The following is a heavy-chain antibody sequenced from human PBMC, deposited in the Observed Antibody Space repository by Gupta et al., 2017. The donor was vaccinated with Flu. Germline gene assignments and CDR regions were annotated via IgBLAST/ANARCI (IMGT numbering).Heavy chain of an antibody. CDR1: GFTFSSYG. D-gene: IGHD6-13*01. CDR2: ISYDGSNK. V-gene: IGHV3-30*18. Sequence: QVQLVESGGGVVQPGRSLRLSCAASGFTFSSYGMHWVRQAPGKGLEWVAVISYDGSNKYYADSVKGRFTISRDNSKNTLYLQMNSLRAEDTAVYYCAKALTHSSSWSNHRHGMDVWGQGPTVTVSS. CDR3: AKALTHSSSWSNHRHGMDV. J-gene: IGHJ6*02.